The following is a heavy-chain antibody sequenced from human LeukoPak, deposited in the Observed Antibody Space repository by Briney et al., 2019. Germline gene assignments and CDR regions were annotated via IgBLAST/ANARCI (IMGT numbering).Heavy chain of an antibody. CDR2: IRTKPNTYAT. CDR1: GFTFSDST. Sequence: GGSLKLSCAASGFTFSDSTMHWVRQASGKGLEWVGRIRTKPNTYATAYAPSVKGRFTISRDDSKNTAYLQMNSLKDDGTAVYYWTRHTERNSEWGQGTLVTVSS. J-gene: IGHJ4*02. CDR3: TRHTERNSE. V-gene: IGHV3-73*01. D-gene: IGHD2/OR15-2a*01.